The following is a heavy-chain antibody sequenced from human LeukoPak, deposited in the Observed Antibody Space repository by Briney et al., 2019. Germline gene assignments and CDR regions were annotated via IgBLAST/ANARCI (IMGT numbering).Heavy chain of an antibody. CDR3: TTDGVGVEGATYDN. CDR2: IKAKAHGGTI. Sequence: PGGSLRLSCAASSFTLSNAWMNWVRQAPGKGLEWVGRIKAKAHGGTIEYAAPVKGRFTISRDDSKNTLYLQMNSLKTEDTAVYYCTTDGVGVEGATYDNWGQGTLVSVSS. J-gene: IGHJ4*02. D-gene: IGHD1-26*01. CDR1: SFTLSNAW. V-gene: IGHV3-15*01.